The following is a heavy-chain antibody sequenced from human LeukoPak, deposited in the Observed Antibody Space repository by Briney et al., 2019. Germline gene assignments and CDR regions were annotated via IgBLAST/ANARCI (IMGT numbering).Heavy chain of an antibody. CDR2: ISGSGGST. V-gene: IGHV3-23*01. CDR1: GSTFSSYA. CDR3: AKLQSYYYDSSGYYRPGMDV. D-gene: IGHD3-22*01. J-gene: IGHJ6*02. Sequence: GGSLRLSCAASGSTFSSYAMSWVRQAPGKGLEWVSAISGSGGSTYYADSVKGRFTISRDNSKNTLYLQMNSLRAEDTAVYYCAKLQSYYYDSSGYYRPGMDVWGQGTTVTVSS.